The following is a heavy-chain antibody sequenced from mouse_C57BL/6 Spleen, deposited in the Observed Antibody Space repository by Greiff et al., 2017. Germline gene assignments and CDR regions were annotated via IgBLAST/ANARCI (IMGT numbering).Heavy chain of an antibody. J-gene: IGHJ2*01. D-gene: IGHD2-1*01. V-gene: IGHV14-4*01. CDR3: TTSPVTGDY. CDR1: GFNIKDDY. CDR2: IDPENGDT. Sequence: EVQLQQSGAELVRPGASVKLSCTASGFNIKDDYMHWVKQRPEQGLEWIGWIDPENGDTEYASKFQGKATITADTSSNTAYLQLSSLTSEDTAVYYGTTSPVTGDYWGQGTTLTVSS.